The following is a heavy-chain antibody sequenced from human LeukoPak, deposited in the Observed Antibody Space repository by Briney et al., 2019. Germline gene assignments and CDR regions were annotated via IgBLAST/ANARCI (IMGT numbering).Heavy chain of an antibody. V-gene: IGHV3-23*01. D-gene: IGHD2-15*01. CDR1: GFTFSSYD. CDR3: AKWDCSGGSCYLGDYFDY. J-gene: IGHJ4*02. Sequence: GGSLRLSCAASGFTFSSYDMSWVRQAPGKGLEWVSSIRDSGHSAYYADSVKGRFTISRDNSKNTLYLQMNSLRAEDTAVYYCAKWDCSGGSCYLGDYFDYWGQGTLVTVSS. CDR2: IRDSGHSA.